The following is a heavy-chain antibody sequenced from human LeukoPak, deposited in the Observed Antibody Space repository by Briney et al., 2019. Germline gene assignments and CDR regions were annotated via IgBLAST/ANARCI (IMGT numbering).Heavy chain of an antibody. V-gene: IGHV4-34*01. D-gene: IGHD2-2*01. CDR2: INHSGST. CDR1: GGSFSGYY. Sequence: SETLSLTCAVYGGSFSGYYWSWIRQPPGKGLEWIGEINHSGSTNYNPSLKSRVTISVDTSKNQFSLKLSSVTAADTAVYYCARLVVPAATNAFDIWGQGTMVTVSS. J-gene: IGHJ3*02. CDR3: ARLVVPAATNAFDI.